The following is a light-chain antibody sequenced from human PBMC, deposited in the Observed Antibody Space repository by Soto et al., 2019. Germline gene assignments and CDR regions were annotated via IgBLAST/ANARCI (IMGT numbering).Light chain of an antibody. CDR1: SSNIASNT. J-gene: IGLJ3*02. Sequence: QSVLTQPPSASGTPGQRVTISCSGRSSNIASNTVNWYQQLPGTAPKLLMYTNNQRPSGAPDRFSGSKSGTSASLAISGLQSEDEADYYWAAWDDSLNGYWVFGGGTKLTVL. CDR3: AAWDDSLNGYWV. V-gene: IGLV1-44*01. CDR2: TNN.